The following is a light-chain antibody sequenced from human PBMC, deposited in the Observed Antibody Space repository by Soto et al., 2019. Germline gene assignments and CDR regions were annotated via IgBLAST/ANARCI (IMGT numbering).Light chain of an antibody. J-gene: IGKJ2*01. CDR1: QSISGW. Sequence: DIQMTQSPFTLSASVGDRVTITCRASQSISGWLAWYQQKPGRAPNLLSSDASSLESGVPSRFSGSGSGTEFTLTISGLQPDDFATYYCQQYSSYSSFGQGTKLEIK. CDR2: DAS. V-gene: IGKV1-5*01. CDR3: QQYSSYSS.